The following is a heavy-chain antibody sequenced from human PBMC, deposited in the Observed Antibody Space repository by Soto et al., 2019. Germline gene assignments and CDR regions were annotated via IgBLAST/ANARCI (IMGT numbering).Heavy chain of an antibody. CDR3: VKGPYSWVFVY. CDR2: ISSNGGST. Sequence: GGSLRLSCSASGFTFSSYAMHWVRQAPGKGLEYVSAISSNGGSTYYADSVKGRFTISRDNSKNTLYLQMSSLRAEDTAVYYCVKGPYSWVFVYWGQGTLVTVSS. J-gene: IGHJ4*02. D-gene: IGHD4-4*01. CDR1: GFTFSSYA. V-gene: IGHV3-64D*08.